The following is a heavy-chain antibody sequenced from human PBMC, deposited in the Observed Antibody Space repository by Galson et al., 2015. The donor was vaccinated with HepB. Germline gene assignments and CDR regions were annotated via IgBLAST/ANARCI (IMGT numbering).Heavy chain of an antibody. V-gene: IGHV3-23*01. D-gene: IGHD3-9*01. CDR1: GFTFSSYV. CDR2: ISSRGGST. CDR3: AREVYYDTSGYPLDY. J-gene: IGHJ4*02. Sequence: SLRLSCAGSGFTFSSYVMSWVRQAPGKGLEWVSTISSRGGSTYYTDFAKGRFTISRDNSKNTLYLQMNSLRAEDTAVYYCAREVYYDTSGYPLDYWGQGTLVTVSS.